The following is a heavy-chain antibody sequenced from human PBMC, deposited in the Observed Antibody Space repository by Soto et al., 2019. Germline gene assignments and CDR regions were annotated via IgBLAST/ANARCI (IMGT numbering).Heavy chain of an antibody. CDR1: GGSISSYY. J-gene: IGHJ4*02. CDR3: ARGDPNSYYGSGSLLIRF. CDR2: IYTSGST. D-gene: IGHD3-10*01. Sequence: AETLSLTCTVSGGSISSYYWSWIRQPAGKGLELIGRIYTSGSTNYNPSLKSRVTMSVDTQKNKFSLKLSSVTAADTAVYYCARGDPNSYYGSGSLLIRFWGQGTLVTVSS. V-gene: IGHV4-4*07.